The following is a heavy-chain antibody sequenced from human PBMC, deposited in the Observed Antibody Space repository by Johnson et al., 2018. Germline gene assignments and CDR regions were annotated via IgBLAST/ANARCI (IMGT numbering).Heavy chain of an antibody. V-gene: IGHV3-30-3*01. J-gene: IGHJ6*03. CDR3: ARAGRSTSAFYYYYYYMDV. CDR2: ISEDGSNK. D-gene: IGHD2-2*01. Sequence: QDQLGQAGGGVVQPRRSLRLSCAASDFTFSSYAMHWVRQAPGKGLEWVAVISEDGSNKYYEVSVKGRFTIPSDNSKSTLYLQMNSLGAEDTAVYYCARAGRSTSAFYYYYYYMDVWGKGTTVTVSS. CDR1: DFTFSSYA.